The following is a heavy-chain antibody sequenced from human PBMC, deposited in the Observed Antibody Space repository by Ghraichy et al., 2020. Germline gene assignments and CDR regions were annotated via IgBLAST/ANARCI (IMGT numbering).Heavy chain of an antibody. D-gene: IGHD6-19*01. V-gene: IGHV3-23*01. Sequence: GESLNISCAAFGFTFSSYAMSWVRQAPGKGLEWISSISGSSTTTYYADSVKGRFTISRDNSKNTLYLQMNSLRDEDTAVYYCASQRLVFYWGQGTLVTVSS. CDR2: ISGSSTTT. CDR3: ASQRLVFY. J-gene: IGHJ4*02. CDR1: GFTFSSYA.